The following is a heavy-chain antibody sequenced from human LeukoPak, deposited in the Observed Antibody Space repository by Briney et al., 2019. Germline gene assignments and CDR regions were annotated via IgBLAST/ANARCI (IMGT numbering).Heavy chain of an antibody. V-gene: IGHV4-39*01. CDR2: IYYSGST. CDR1: TGSISSSSYY. J-gene: IGHJ4*02. Sequence: SQTLSLTCTVSTGSISSSSYYWGWIRQPPGKGLEWIGSIYYSGSTYYNPSLKSRVTISVDTSKNQFSLKLSSVTAADTAVYYCARHPRYYYGSGRVYWGQGTLVTVSS. D-gene: IGHD3-10*01. CDR3: ARHPRYYYGSGRVY.